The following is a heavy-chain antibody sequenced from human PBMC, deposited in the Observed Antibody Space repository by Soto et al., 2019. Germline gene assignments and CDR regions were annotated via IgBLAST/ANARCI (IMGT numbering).Heavy chain of an antibody. D-gene: IGHD3-10*01. CDR3: ARGLPYGSGSDYTSHNWFDP. J-gene: IGHJ5*02. CDR2: IIPILGIA. CDR1: GGTFSSYT. Sequence: QVQLVQSGAEVKKPGSSVKVSCKASGGTFSSYTISWVRQAPGQGLEWMGRIIPILGIANYAQKFQGRVTITADKSTSTAYMELSSLRSEDTAVYYCARGLPYGSGSDYTSHNWFDPWGQGTLVTVSS. V-gene: IGHV1-69*02.